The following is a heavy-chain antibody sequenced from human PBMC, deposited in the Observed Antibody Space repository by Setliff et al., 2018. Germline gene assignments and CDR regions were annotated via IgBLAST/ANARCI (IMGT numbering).Heavy chain of an antibody. D-gene: IGHD3-3*01. CDR1: AFSFSTYA. V-gene: IGHV3-48*01. CDR2: ISSSSSTI. Sequence: GGSLRLSCAASAFSFSTYAMNWVRQAPGKGLEWVSDISSSSSTIYYADSVKGRFTISRDNAQNSLYLQMNSLRAEDTAVYYCARSYNFWSGPALDVWGKGTTVTVSS. CDR3: ARSYNFWSGPALDV. J-gene: IGHJ6*04.